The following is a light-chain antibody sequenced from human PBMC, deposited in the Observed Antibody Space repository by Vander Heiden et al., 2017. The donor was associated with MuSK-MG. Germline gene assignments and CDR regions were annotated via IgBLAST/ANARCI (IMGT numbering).Light chain of an antibody. CDR1: QSISNY. CDR2: AAS. CDR3: QQSDSTPWT. Sequence: DVQMTQSPSSLSASVGDRVTITCRASQSISNYLNWYQQKPGKAPKLLIYAASSLQSGVPSRFSGSGSGTDFTLTISRLQPEDCATYYCQQSDSTPWTFGQGTKVEIK. J-gene: IGKJ1*01. V-gene: IGKV1-39*01.